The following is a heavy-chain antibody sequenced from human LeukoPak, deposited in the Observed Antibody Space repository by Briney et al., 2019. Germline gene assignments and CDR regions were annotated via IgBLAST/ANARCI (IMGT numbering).Heavy chain of an antibody. CDR1: GLTVSSNS. V-gene: IGHV3-53*01. D-gene: IGHD4/OR15-4a*01. CDR2: IYSDNT. CDR3: ARRAGAYSHPYDY. Sequence: GGSLRLSCTVSGLTVSSNSMSWVRQAPGKGLEWVSFIYSDNTHYSDSVKGRFTISRDNSKNTLYLQMNSLRAEDTAVCYCARRAGAYSHPYDYWGQGTLVTVSS. J-gene: IGHJ4*02.